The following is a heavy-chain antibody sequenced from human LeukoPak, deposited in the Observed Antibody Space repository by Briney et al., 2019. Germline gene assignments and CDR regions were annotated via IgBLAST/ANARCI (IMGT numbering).Heavy chain of an antibody. V-gene: IGHV4-59*01. CDR2: IYYSGST. CDR3: ARGNYYDSSGYPIYYYYGMDV. D-gene: IGHD3-22*01. J-gene: IGHJ6*02. Sequence: SETLSLTCTVSGGSISSYYWSWIRQPPGKGLEWIGYIYYSGSTNYNPSPKSRVTISVDTSKNQFSLKLSSVTAADTAVYYCARGNYYDSSGYPIYYYYGMDVWGQGTTVTVSS. CDR1: GGSISSYY.